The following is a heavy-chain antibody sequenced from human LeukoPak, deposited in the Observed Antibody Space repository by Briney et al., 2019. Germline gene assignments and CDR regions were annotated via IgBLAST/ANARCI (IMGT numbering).Heavy chain of an antibody. Sequence: GGSLRLSCAASGFTFSSYGMHWVRQAPGKGLEWVAFIRYDGSNKYYADSVKGRFTISRDNSKNTLYLRMNSLRAEDTAVYYCANLVGASYDAFDIWGQGTMVTVSS. D-gene: IGHD1-26*01. J-gene: IGHJ3*02. CDR1: GFTFSSYG. V-gene: IGHV3-30*02. CDR2: IRYDGSNK. CDR3: ANLVGASYDAFDI.